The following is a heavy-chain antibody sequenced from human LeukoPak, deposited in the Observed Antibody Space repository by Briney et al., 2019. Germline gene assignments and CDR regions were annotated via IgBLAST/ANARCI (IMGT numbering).Heavy chain of an antibody. J-gene: IGHJ4*02. CDR2: IYYSGST. Sequence: SETLSLTCTVSGGSISSHYWSWIRQPPGKGLEWTGYIYYSGSTNYNPSLKSRVTISVDTSKNQFSLKLSSVTAADTAVYYCARVPSGSGWHPKLDYWGQGTLVTVSS. CDR1: GGSISSHY. V-gene: IGHV4-59*11. CDR3: ARVPSGSGWHPKLDY. D-gene: IGHD6-19*01.